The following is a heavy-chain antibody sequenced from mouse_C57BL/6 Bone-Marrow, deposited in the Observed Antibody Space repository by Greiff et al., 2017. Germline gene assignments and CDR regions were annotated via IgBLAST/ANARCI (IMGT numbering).Heavy chain of an antibody. CDR1: GFTFSDYG. J-gene: IGHJ3*01. V-gene: IGHV5-17*01. CDR3: ANMVTCAY. D-gene: IGHD2-2*01. Sequence: VQLKESGGGLVKPGGSLKLSCAASGFTFSDYGMHWVRQAPEKGLEWVAYISSGSSTIYYADTVKGRFTISRDNAKNTLFLQMTSLRSEDTAMYYCANMVTCAYWGQGTLVTVSA. CDR2: ISSGSSTI.